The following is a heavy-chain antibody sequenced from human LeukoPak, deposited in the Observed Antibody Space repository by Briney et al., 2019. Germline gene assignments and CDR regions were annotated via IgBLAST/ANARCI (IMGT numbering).Heavy chain of an antibody. D-gene: IGHD5-12*01. J-gene: IGHJ4*02. Sequence: SETLTLTCGAYGESFSGYYWRWIRQPPGKGLEWIGEINHSGSTNCNPSLKSRVTISVDTSKNQFSLNLRSVTAADTAVYCCARCDGVSHYDFYYCGQGTLVTVSS. CDR2: INHSGST. V-gene: IGHV4-34*01. CDR3: ARCDGVSHYDFYY. CDR1: GESFSGYY.